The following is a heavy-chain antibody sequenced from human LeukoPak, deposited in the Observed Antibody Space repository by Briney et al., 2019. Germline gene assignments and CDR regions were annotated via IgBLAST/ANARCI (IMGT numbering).Heavy chain of an antibody. CDR2: MNPNSGNT. J-gene: IGHJ4*02. CDR1: GYTFTSYD. CDR3: AREYYYDSSGYYPFDY. V-gene: IGHV1-8*01. Sequence: GASVKVSCKASGYTFTSYDINWVRQATGQGLEWMGWMNPNSGNTGYAQKFQGRVTMTRNTSISTAYMELSSLRSEDTAVYYCAREYYYDSSGYYPFDYWGQGTLVTVSS. D-gene: IGHD3-22*01.